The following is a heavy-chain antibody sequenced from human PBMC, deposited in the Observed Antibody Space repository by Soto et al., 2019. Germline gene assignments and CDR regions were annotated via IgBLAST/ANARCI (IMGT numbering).Heavy chain of an antibody. J-gene: IGHJ4*02. CDR1: GYTFTSYG. Sequence: ASVKVSCKASGYTFTSYGISWVRQAPGQGLEWMGWISAYNGNTNYAQKLQGRVTMTTDTSTSTAYMELRSLRSDDTAVYYCARDFGMVVTAIPFDYWGQGTPVTVSS. CDR2: ISAYNGNT. V-gene: IGHV1-18*01. CDR3: ARDFGMVVTAIPFDY. D-gene: IGHD2-21*02.